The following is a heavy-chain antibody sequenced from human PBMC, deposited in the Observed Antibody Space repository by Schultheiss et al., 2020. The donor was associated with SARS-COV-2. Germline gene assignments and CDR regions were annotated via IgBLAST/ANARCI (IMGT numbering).Heavy chain of an antibody. CDR3: ARYGGNSGFDY. V-gene: IGHV4-39*01. CDR1: GGSISSSNYC. CDR2: IYYSGST. J-gene: IGHJ4*02. D-gene: IGHD4-23*01. Sequence: SETLSLTCTVSGGSISSSNYCWGWIRQPPGKGLEWIGTIYYSGSTYYNPSLKSRVTISVDTSKNQFSLKLSSVTAADTAVYYCARYGGNSGFDYWGQGTLVTVSS.